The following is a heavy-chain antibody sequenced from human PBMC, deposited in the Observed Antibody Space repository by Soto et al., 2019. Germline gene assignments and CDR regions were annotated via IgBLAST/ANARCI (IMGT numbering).Heavy chain of an antibody. Sequence: QVQLVESGGGVVQPGRSLRLSCAASGFTFSSYAMYWVRQAPGKGLEWVAVISYDGSNKYYADSVKGRFTISRDNSQXTXSXEXXSLRAEDTAVYYCARAGCDGGRCYTLVGLRYGMDVWGQGTTVTVSS. V-gene: IGHV3-30-3*01. J-gene: IGHJ6*02. D-gene: IGHD2-15*01. CDR3: ARAGCDGGRCYTLVGLRYGMDV. CDR1: GFTFSSYA. CDR2: ISYDGSNK.